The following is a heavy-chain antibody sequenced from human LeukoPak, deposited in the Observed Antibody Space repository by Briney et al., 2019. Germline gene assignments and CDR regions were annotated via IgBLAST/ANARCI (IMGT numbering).Heavy chain of an antibody. D-gene: IGHD3-16*02. J-gene: IGHJ5*02. CDR3: AKDIESYDYAWGSYRYPHNWFDP. V-gene: IGHV3-33*06. CDR1: GFTFSSYG. Sequence: GGSLRLSCAASGFTFSSYGMHWVRQAPGKGLEWVAVIWYDGSNKYYADSVKGRFTISRDNSKNTLYLQMNSLRAEDTAVYYCAKDIESYDYAWGSYRYPHNWFDPWGQGTLVTVSS. CDR2: IWYDGSNK.